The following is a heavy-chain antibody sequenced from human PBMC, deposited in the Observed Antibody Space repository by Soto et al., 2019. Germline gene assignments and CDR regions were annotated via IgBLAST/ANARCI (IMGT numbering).Heavy chain of an antibody. CDR1: GYSITSDYY. CDR3: ALVAVDGRVAEAFQR. D-gene: IGHD6-19*01. J-gene: IGHJ1*01. CDR2: FYHGGST. Sequence: SKHVSLTCAVSGYSITSDYYCGWIRQPPGKGLEWLGSFYHGGSTYYHPSLKSRITISLDTSKNQFSLNLRSLTAADTAFYYCALVAVDGRVAEAFQRWGHATLRTVAA. V-gene: IGHV4-38-2*01.